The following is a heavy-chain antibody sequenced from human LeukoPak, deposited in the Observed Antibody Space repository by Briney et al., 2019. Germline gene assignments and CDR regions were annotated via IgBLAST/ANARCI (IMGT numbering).Heavy chain of an antibody. D-gene: IGHD3-10*01. V-gene: IGHV3-11*01. CDR2: ISNSGSTL. CDR1: GFAFSDFY. J-gene: IGHJ4*02. Sequence: GGSLRLSCAASGFAFSDFYMFWMRQAPGKGLEWISYISNSGSTLYYADSVKGRFTISRDNDKNLLYLQMNSLRADDTAVYYCARDALGSYDYWGQGTLVTVSS. CDR3: ARDALGSYDY.